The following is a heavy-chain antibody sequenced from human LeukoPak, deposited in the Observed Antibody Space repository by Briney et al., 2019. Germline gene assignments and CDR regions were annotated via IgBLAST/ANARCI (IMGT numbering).Heavy chain of an antibody. J-gene: IGHJ4*02. V-gene: IGHV3-20*04. CDR3: ARSIVVPAAFNSYYFDY. Sequence: PGGSLRLSCAASGFTFDNHGMSWVRQAPGKGLEWVSGINWNGGSTGYADSAKGRFTISRDNAKNSLYLQMNSLRAEDTALYYCARSIVVPAAFNSYYFDYWGQGTLVTVSS. CDR2: INWNGGST. D-gene: IGHD2-2*01. CDR1: GFTFDNHG.